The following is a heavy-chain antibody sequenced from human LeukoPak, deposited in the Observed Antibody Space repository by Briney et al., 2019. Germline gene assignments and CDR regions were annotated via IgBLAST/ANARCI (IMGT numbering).Heavy chain of an antibody. Sequence: GASVKVSCKASGYTFNTYGINWVRQAPGQGLEWMGWISAYNGNTNYAQKLQGRVTMTTDTSTSTAYMELRSLRSDDTAVYYCARVRHYYDSSEIDYWGQGTLVTVSS. CDR3: ARVRHYYDSSEIDY. V-gene: IGHV1-18*01. CDR2: ISAYNGNT. D-gene: IGHD3-22*01. CDR1: GYTFNTYG. J-gene: IGHJ4*02.